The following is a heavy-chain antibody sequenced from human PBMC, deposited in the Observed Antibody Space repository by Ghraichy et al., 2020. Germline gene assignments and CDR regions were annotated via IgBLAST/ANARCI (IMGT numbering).Heavy chain of an antibody. V-gene: IGHV3-15*01. J-gene: IGHJ4*02. Sequence: GGSLRLSCAASGFTFTHAWMSWVRQAPGKGLEWVGRIKSKTDGGTTDYAAPVKGRFTISRDDSKNTVYLEMNSLKTEDTAVYYCSRIVGATIDWYWGQGTLVTVSS. D-gene: IGHD1-26*01. CDR2: IKSKTDGGTT. CDR3: SRIVGATIDWY. CDR1: GFTFTHAW.